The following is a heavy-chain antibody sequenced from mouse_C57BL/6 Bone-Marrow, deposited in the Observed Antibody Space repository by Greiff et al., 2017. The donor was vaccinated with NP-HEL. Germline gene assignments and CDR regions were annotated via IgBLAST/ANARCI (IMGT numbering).Heavy chain of an antibody. CDR1: GYTFTSYG. D-gene: IGHD1-1*01. J-gene: IGHJ2*01. CDR3: ASYYYYGSGYDY. V-gene: IGHV1-81*01. Sequence: VQLQQSGAELARPGASVKLSCKASGYTFTSYGISWVKQRTGQGLEWIGEIYPRSGNTYYNEKFKGKATLTADKSSSTAYMELRSLTSADSAVYFCASYYYYGSGYDYWGQGTTLTVSS. CDR2: IYPRSGNT.